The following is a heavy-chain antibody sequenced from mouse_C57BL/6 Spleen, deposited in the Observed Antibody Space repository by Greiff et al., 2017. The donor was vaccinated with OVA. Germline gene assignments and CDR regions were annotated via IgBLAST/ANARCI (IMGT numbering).Heavy chain of an antibody. D-gene: IGHD2-4*01. V-gene: IGHV1-82*01. Sequence: VQLQQSGPELVKPGASVKISCKASGYAFSSSWMNWVKQRPGKGLEWIGRIYPGDGDTNYNGKFKGKATLTADKSSSTAYMQLSSLTSEDSAVYFCARGGDYDYGDAYWGQGTLVTVSA. CDR2: IYPGDGDT. CDR1: GYAFSSSW. CDR3: ARGGDYDYGDAY. J-gene: IGHJ3*01.